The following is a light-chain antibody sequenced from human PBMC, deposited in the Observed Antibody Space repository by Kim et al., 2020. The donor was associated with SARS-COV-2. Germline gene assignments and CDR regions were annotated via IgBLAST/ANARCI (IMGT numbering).Light chain of an antibody. Sequence: EIVLTQSPATLSFSPGERATLSCRASQSVRSYLAWYQQKPGQAPRLLIYDASNRATGIPVRFTGSGSGTDFTLTISSLEPEDFAVYYCQQRTNWPLTFGGGTKVDIK. V-gene: IGKV3-11*01. CDR2: DAS. CDR1: QSVRSY. CDR3: QQRTNWPLT. J-gene: IGKJ4*01.